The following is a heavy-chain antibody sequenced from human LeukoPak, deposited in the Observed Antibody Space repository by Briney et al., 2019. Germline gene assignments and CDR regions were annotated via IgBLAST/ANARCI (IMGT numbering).Heavy chain of an antibody. V-gene: IGHV3-30*18. CDR2: ISYDGSNK. D-gene: IGHD3-10*01. CDR3: AKDRENALLWFGELPFDY. CDR1: GFTFSSYG. Sequence: HAGGSLRLSCAASGFTFSSYGMHWVRQAPGKGLEWVAVISYDGSNKYYADSVKGRFTISRDNSKNTLYLQMNSLRAEDTAVYYCAKDRENALLWFGELPFDYWGQGTLVTVSS. J-gene: IGHJ4*02.